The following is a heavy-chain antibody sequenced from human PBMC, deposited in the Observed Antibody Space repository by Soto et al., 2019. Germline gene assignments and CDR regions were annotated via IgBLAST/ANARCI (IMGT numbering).Heavy chain of an antibody. CDR1: PGSLNGHY. V-gene: IGHV4-59*11. Sequence: QVQLQESGAGLVKPSETLSLTCTVSPGSLNGHYWSWLRQTPGKELEWIGYIFYTGKTNYNSSLKSRVTMTLDTFENQFSLQLTSVTSADTAIYYCARGAGIVLVPDAIFDSWGQGTLVTVSS. D-gene: IGHD2-2*01. CDR2: IFYTGKT. J-gene: IGHJ4*02. CDR3: ARGAGIVLVPDAIFDS.